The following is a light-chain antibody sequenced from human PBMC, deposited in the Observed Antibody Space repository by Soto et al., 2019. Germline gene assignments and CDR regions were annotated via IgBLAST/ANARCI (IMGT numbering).Light chain of an antibody. CDR3: CSYAGSSTYV. CDR2: EVS. CDR1: SSDVGSYNL. J-gene: IGLJ1*01. Sequence: QSVLPQPASWYASPGQSITISCTGTSSDVGSYNLVSWYQQHPGKAPKVMIYEVSKRPSGGSNRFSGSKFGNTASLTISGLQADDEADYYCCSYAGSSTYVFGTGTKVTVL. V-gene: IGLV2-23*02.